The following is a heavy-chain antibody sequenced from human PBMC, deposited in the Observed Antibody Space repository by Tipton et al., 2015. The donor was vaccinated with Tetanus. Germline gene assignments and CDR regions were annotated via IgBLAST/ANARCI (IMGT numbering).Heavy chain of an antibody. V-gene: IGHV1-46*04. CDR2: INPSGGYA. CDR1: GYTFTSHY. J-gene: IGHJ3*01. CDR3: ARESGNRGNAFDL. Sequence: QLVQSGPEVKKPGASVKISCKASGYTFTSHYVHWVRQATGQGLEWMGMINPSGGYARTAQTLQGRFKVTRDTSTTTVYMELSSLRPGDTAVYYCARESGNRGNAFDLWGQGTVVAVSS. D-gene: IGHD5-12*01.